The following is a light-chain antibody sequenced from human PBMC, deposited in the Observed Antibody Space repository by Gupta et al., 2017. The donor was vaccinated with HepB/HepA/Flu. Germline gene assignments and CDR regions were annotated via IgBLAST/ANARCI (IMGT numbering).Light chain of an antibody. CDR1: SSDVGGYNY. V-gene: IGLV2-14*01. J-gene: IGLJ2*01. CDR3: SSYTSSSIDVL. Sequence: QSALTQPASVSGSPGQSITISCPGPSSDVGGYNYVSWYQQHPGKAPKLIIYDVSNRPSGVSNRFSGSKSGNTASLTISGLHAEDEADYYCSSYTSSSIDVLFGGGTKVTVL. CDR2: DVS.